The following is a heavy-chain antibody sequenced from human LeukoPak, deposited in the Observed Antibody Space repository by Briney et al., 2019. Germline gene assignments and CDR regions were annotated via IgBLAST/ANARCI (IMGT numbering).Heavy chain of an antibody. J-gene: IGHJ4*02. D-gene: IGHD1-20*01. CDR2: IVPIFGTA. Sequence: SVKVSCKVSGYTFTSHGISWVRQAPGQGLEWMGGIVPIFGTANYAQKFQGRVAITTDESTTIAYMELSSLRSEDTAVYYCAGGAAVSGSPFQGDYWGQGTLVTVSS. CDR1: GYTFTSHG. CDR3: AGGAAVSGSPFQGDY. V-gene: IGHV1-69*05.